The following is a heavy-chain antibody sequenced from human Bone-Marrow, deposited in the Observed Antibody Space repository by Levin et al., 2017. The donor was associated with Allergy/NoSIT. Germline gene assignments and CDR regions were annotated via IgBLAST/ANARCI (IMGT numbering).Heavy chain of an antibody. Sequence: ASETLSLTCAVSGGSISSSNWWSWVRQPPGKGLEWIGEIYHSGSTNYNPSLKSRVTISVDKSKNQFSLKLSSVTAADTAVYYCARVPSHCSSTSCHRKRHYYYYYMDVWGKGTTVTVSS. CDR2: IYHSGST. D-gene: IGHD2-2*01. J-gene: IGHJ6*03. CDR3: ARVPSHCSSTSCHRKRHYYYYYMDV. CDR1: GGSISSSNW. V-gene: IGHV4-4*02.